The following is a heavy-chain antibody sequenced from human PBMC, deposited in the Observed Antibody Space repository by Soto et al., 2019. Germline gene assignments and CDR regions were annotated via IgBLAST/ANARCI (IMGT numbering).Heavy chain of an antibody. D-gene: IGHD3-9*01. V-gene: IGHV3-30*18. CDR2: ISYDGSNK. CDR1: GFTFSSYG. CDR3: AKGYYDILTALDY. J-gene: IGHJ4*02. Sequence: GGSLRLSCAASGFTFSSYGMHWVRQAPGKGLEWVGVISYDGSNKYYADSVTGRFTISRDNSKNTLYLQMNSLRAEDTAVYYCAKGYYDILTALDYWGQGTLVTVSS.